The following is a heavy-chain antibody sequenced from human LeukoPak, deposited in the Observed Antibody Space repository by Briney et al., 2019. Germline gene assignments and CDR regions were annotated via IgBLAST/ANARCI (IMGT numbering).Heavy chain of an antibody. CDR3: ARASYYYDSSGYYLFDY. CDR1: GYTFTSYD. Sequence: GASVKVSCKASGYTFTSYDINWVRQATGQGLEWMGWMNPNSGNTGYAQKFQGRVTVTRNTSISTAYMELSSLRSEDTAVYYCARASYYYDSSGYYLFDYWGQGTLVTVSS. CDR2: MNPNSGNT. V-gene: IGHV1-8*01. D-gene: IGHD3-22*01. J-gene: IGHJ4*02.